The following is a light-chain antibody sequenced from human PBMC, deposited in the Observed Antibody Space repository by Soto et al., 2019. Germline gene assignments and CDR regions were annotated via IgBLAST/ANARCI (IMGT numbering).Light chain of an antibody. J-gene: IGLJ3*02. V-gene: IGLV2-14*01. CDR3: CSYTSSSIRV. CDR1: SSDVGGYNH. CDR2: EVR. Sequence: QSALTQPASVSGSPGQSITISCTGTSSDVGGYNHVSWYQQHPGKAPKLIIYEVRNRPSGFSNRLSGSKSGNTASLTISGLQAVDEADYYCCSYTSSSIRVFGGGTKVTVL.